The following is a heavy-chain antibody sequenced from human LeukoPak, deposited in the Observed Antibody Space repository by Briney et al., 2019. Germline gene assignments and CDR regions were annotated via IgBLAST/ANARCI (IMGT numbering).Heavy chain of an antibody. D-gene: IGHD5-18*01. J-gene: IGHJ4*02. Sequence: GGSLRLSCAASGFTFSNAWMSWVRQAPGKGLEWVGRIKSKTDGGTTDYAAPVKGRFTISRDDSKNTLYLQMNSLRAEDTAVYYCASTDTAMAPFDYWGQGTLVTVSS. CDR2: IKSKTDGGTT. CDR3: ASTDTAMAPFDY. CDR1: GFTFSNAW. V-gene: IGHV3-15*01.